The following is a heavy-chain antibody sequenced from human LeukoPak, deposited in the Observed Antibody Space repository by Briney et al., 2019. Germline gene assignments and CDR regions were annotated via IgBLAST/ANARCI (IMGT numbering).Heavy chain of an antibody. CDR3: ARTAINIVVVPAAIYFDY. V-gene: IGHV3-7*01. J-gene: IGHJ4*02. CDR2: KKQDGSEK. D-gene: IGHD2-2*01. Sequence: GGSLGLSCAASGFTFSSYWMSWVRQAPGKGLEWVANKKQDGSEKYYVDSVKGRFTISRNNAKNSLYLQMNSLRAEDTAVYYCARTAINIVVVPAAIYFDYWGQGTLVTVSS. CDR1: GFTFSSYW.